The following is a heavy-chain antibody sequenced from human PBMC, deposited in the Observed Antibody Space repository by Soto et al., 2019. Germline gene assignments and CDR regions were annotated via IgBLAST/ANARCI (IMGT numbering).Heavy chain of an antibody. Sequence: GGSLRLSCAASGFTFDDYAMHWVRQAPGKGLEWVSGISWNSGNIGYADSVKGRFTISRDNAKNSLYLQVNSLRPEDTAFYYCAKAGLTVTGTLWYYFDYWGQGTLVTVSS. D-gene: IGHD6-19*01. CDR3: AKAGLTVTGTLWYYFDY. CDR2: ISWNSGNI. V-gene: IGHV3-9*01. J-gene: IGHJ4*02. CDR1: GFTFDDYA.